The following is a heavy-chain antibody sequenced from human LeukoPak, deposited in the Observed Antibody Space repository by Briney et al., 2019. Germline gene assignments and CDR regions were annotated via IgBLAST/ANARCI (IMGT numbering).Heavy chain of an antibody. CDR1: GGPIRSGGYY. CDR2: IYYSGSS. V-gene: IGHV4-31*03. D-gene: IGHD6-19*01. J-gene: IGHJ3*01. CDR3: ARAPPTIAVAGSAFDV. Sequence: SETLSLTCTVSGGPIRSGGYYWSWIRQFPGRGLEWIGYIYYSGSSYYNPSLESRVTMSVDMPQNHFSLNLSSVTAADSAVYYCARAPPTIAVAGSAFDVWGQGTTVTVSS.